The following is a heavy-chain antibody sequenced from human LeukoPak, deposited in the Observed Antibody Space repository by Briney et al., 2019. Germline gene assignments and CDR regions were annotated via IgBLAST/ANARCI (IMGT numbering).Heavy chain of an antibody. J-gene: IGHJ4*02. CDR1: GVSFIGYY. V-gene: IGHV4-34*01. Sequence: SETLSLTCAVYGVSFIGYYLSWIRQPPGKGLEWIGEINHFGSTNYNPSLKSRVTISIDTFKNQFSLKLSSVTAADTAVYYCARIRSRKWGFDYWGQGTLVTVSS. D-gene: IGHD1-26*01. CDR3: ARIRSRKWGFDY. CDR2: INHFGST.